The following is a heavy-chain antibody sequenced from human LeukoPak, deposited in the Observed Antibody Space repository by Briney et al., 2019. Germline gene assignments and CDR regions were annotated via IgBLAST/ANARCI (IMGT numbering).Heavy chain of an antibody. CDR3: AKASGGYFTQFDY. CDR1: GFTFSSYA. Sequence: GGSLRLSCAASGFTFSSYAMSWVRQAPGKGLEWVSATSGSGGSTYYADSVKGRFTISRGNSKNTLYLQMNSLRAEDTAVYYCAKASGGYFTQFDYWGQGTLVTVSS. J-gene: IGHJ4*02. D-gene: IGHD3-22*01. V-gene: IGHV3-23*01. CDR2: TSGSGGST.